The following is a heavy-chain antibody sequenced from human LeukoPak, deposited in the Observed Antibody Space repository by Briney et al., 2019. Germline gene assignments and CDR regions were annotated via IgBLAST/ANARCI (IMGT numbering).Heavy chain of an antibody. CDR3: ARVTGSGSYYKRLDY. J-gene: IGHJ4*02. CDR1: GYTFTSYG. Sequence: GASVKVSCKASGYTFTSYGISWVRQAPGQGLEWMGWFSAYNGNTNYAQKLQGRVTMTTDTSTSTAYMELRSLRSDDTAVYYCARVTGSGSYYKRLDYWGQGTLVTVSS. V-gene: IGHV1-18*01. CDR2: FSAYNGNT. D-gene: IGHD3-10*01.